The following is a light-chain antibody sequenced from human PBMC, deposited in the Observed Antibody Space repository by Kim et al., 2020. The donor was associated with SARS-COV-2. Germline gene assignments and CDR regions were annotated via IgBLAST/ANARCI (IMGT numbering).Light chain of an antibody. CDR3: QQYYTTPWT. J-gene: IGKJ1*01. CDR2: WAS. CDR1: QSVLYSSNNKNY. Sequence: ATINCKSSQSVLYSSNNKNYLAWYQQKPGQPPKLLIYWASTRESGVPDRFSGSGSGTDFTLTISSLQAEDVAVYYCQQYYTTPWTFGQGTKVDIK. V-gene: IGKV4-1*01.